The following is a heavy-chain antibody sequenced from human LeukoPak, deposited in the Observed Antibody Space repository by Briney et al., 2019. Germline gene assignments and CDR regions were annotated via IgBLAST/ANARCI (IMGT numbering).Heavy chain of an antibody. CDR3: ARDLGWFGELLSSYESL. D-gene: IGHD3-10*01. Sequence: GGSLRLSCAASGFTFSSYSMNWVRQAPGKGLEWVSYISSSSSTIYYADSVKGRFTISRDNAKNSLYLQMNSLRAEDTAVYYCARDLGWFGELLSSYESLWGQGTLVTVSS. CDR1: GFTFSSYS. CDR2: ISSSSSTI. V-gene: IGHV3-48*04. J-gene: IGHJ4*02.